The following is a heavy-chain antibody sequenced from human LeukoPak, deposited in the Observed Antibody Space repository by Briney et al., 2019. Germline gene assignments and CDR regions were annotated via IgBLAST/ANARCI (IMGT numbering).Heavy chain of an antibody. Sequence: MASETLSLTCTVSGGSISSYYWSWIRQPPGKGLEWIGYIYYSGSTNYNPSLKSRVTISVDTSKNQFPLKLSSVTAADTAVYYCARRYYFDAFDIWGQGTMVTVSS. CDR2: IYYSGST. D-gene: IGHD3-10*01. CDR3: ARRYYFDAFDI. CDR1: GGSISSYY. V-gene: IGHV4-59*12. J-gene: IGHJ3*02.